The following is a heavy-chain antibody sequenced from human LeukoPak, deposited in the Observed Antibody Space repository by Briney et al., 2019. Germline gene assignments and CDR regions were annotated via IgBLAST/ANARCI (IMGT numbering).Heavy chain of an antibody. D-gene: IGHD1-14*01. V-gene: IGHV3-23*01. CDR2: ISISGGST. CDR1: GFTFRSYA. J-gene: IGHJ4*02. Sequence: AGGSLRLSCAASGFTFRSYAMSWVRQAPGKGPEWVSCISISGGSTYYADSVKGRFTISRDNSKNTLYLQMNSLRAEDTAVYYCAKECPDRDYFDYWGQGTLVTVSS. CDR3: AKECPDRDYFDY.